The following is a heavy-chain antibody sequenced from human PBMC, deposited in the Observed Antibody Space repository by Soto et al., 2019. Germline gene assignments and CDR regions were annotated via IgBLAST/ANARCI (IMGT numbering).Heavy chain of an antibody. J-gene: IGHJ6*02. D-gene: IGHD4-17*01. CDR1: GYTLTELS. CDR3: ATDNPRYGDYYYYGMDV. Sequence: SVKVSCKVSGYTLTELSMHWVRQAPGKGLEWMGGFDPEDGETIYAQKFQGRVTMTEDTSTDTAYMELSSLRSEDTAVYYCATDNPRYGDYYYYGMDVWGQGTTVTVSS. V-gene: IGHV1-24*01. CDR2: FDPEDGET.